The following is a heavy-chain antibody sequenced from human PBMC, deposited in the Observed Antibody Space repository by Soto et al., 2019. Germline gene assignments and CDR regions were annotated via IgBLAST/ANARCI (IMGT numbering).Heavy chain of an antibody. V-gene: IGHV3-23*01. CDR1: GFPLSTYG. J-gene: IGHJ6*02. CDR2: ITGTGGDT. Sequence: EVQLLESGGGLVQPGGSLRLSCAASGFPLSTYGMSWVRQAPGKGLEWVSSITGTGGDTYYADSVKGRFTSSRDNSNNMLYLQMNSLRVEDTAVYYCARIRGYWYGLDVWCQGTTISVSS. CDR3: ARIRGYWYGLDV.